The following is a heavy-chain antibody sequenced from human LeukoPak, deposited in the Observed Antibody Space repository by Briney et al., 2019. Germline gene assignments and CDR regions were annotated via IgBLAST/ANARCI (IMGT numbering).Heavy chain of an antibody. V-gene: IGHV3-23*01. Sequence: GGSLRLSCAASGFTFSSYAMSWVRQALGKGLEWVSAISGSGGSTYYADSVKGRFTISRDNSKNTLYLQMNSLRAEDTAVYYCAKSNGYSSGWPDYWGQGTLVTVSS. J-gene: IGHJ4*02. CDR2: ISGSGGST. CDR1: GFTFSSYA. D-gene: IGHD6-19*01. CDR3: AKSNGYSSGWPDY.